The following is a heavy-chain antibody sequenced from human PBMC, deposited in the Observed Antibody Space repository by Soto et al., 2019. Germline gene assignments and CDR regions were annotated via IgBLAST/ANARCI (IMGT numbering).Heavy chain of an antibody. CDR2: SSGSGGST. J-gene: IGHJ3*02. CDR1: GFTFSSYA. Sequence: EVQLLESGGGLVQPGGSLRLSCAASGFTFSSYAMSWVRQAPGKGLEWVSASSGSGGSTYYADSVKGRFTISRDNSKNTLYLQINSLRADDTAVYYCAKDRQCDILTGRAHDAFDIWGQGTMVTVSS. D-gene: IGHD3-9*01. CDR3: AKDRQCDILTGRAHDAFDI. V-gene: IGHV3-23*01.